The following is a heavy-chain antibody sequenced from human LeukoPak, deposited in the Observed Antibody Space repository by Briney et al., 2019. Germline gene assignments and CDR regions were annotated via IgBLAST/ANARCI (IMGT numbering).Heavy chain of an antibody. V-gene: IGHV4-39*07. J-gene: IGHJ6*03. CDR2: IYYSGST. CDR1: GGSISSTSYY. D-gene: IGHD3-10*01. CDR3: ARAPITMIRGVMANYYYYYYMDV. Sequence: PSETLSLTCTVSGGSISSTSYYWGWIRQPPGKGLECIGTIYYSGSTYYNPSLKSRVTISVDTSKNQFSLKLTSVTAADTAVYYCARAPITMIRGVMANYYYYYYMDVWGKGTTVTISS.